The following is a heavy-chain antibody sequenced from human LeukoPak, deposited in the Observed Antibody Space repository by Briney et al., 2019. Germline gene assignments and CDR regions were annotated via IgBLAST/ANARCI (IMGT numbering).Heavy chain of an antibody. V-gene: IGHV4-34*01. CDR2: INHSGST. Sequence: PSETLSLTCAVYGGSFSGYYWSWIRQPPGKGLEWIGEINHSGSTNYNPSLKSRVTISVDTSKNQFSLKLSSVTAADTAVYYCARHWLLWFGESTSFDYWGQGTLVTVSS. CDR1: GGSFSGYY. CDR3: ARHWLLWFGESTSFDY. D-gene: IGHD3-10*01. J-gene: IGHJ4*02.